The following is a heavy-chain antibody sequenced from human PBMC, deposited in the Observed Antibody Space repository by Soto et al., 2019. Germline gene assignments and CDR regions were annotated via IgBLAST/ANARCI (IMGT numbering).Heavy chain of an antibody. V-gene: IGHV3-48*01. CDR3: AGDARWGKDSYGYYYYGMDV. J-gene: IGHJ6*02. D-gene: IGHD5-18*01. Sequence: GGSLRLSCAASGFTFSSYSMNWVRQAPGKGLEWVSYISSSSSTIYYAGSVKGRFNISRDNAVNSLYLQMNRLRGEDTAGYYCAGDARWGKDSYGYYYYGMDVWGQGTTVTVSS. CDR2: ISSSSSTI. CDR1: GFTFSSYS.